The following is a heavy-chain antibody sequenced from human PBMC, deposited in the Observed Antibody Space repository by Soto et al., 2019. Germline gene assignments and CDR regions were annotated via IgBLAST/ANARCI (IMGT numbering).Heavy chain of an antibody. CDR3: ARAYYDSSGYYRLDY. Sequence: PSETLSLTCTVSGGSISSYYWSWIRQPPGKGLEWIGYIYYSGSTNYNPSLKSRVTISVDTSKNQFSLKLSSVTAADTAVYYCARAYYDSSGYYRLDYWGQGTLVTVSS. CDR2: IYYSGST. J-gene: IGHJ4*02. CDR1: GGSISSYY. D-gene: IGHD3-22*01. V-gene: IGHV4-59*01.